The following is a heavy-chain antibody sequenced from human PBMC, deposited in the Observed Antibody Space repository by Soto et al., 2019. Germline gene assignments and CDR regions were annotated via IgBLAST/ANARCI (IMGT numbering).Heavy chain of an antibody. D-gene: IGHD1-1*01. CDR3: ARDSLGTETTAWLDP. J-gene: IGHJ5*02. V-gene: IGHV1-18*04. CDR2: ISAYNGDT. Sequence: QVQLVQSGAEVKKPGASVKVSCKASGYTFTNYGSSWVRQAPGQGLEWMGWISAYNGDTNYAQKVQGRVTMTTDTSASTAYMELRSLRSDETAMYYCARDSLGTETTAWLDPWGQGTLVTVSS. CDR1: GYTFTNYG.